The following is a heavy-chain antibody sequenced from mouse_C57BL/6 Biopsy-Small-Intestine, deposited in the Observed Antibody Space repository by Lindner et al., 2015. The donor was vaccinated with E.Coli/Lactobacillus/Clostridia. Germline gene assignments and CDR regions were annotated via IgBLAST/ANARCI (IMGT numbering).Heavy chain of an antibody. CDR2: MNPNSGNT. CDR1: GYTFSSHD. Sequence: SVKVSCKASGYTFSSHDINWVRQATGQGLEWMGWMNPNSGNTGYAQKFQGRVTITRNTSISTAYMELSSLRSEDTAVYYCARGRYWSSSVPTHFYFGMDVWGQGTTVIVSS. D-gene: IGHD1-1*01. CDR3: ARGRYWSSSVPTHFYFGMDV. J-gene: IGHJ1*01. V-gene: IGHV1-81*01.